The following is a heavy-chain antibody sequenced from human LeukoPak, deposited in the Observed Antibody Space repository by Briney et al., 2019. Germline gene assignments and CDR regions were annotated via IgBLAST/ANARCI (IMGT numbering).Heavy chain of an antibody. CDR2: IYPGDSDT. CDR3: ASLYSGSYRDAFDI. CDR1: GXXXXNYW. Sequence: ISXXGSGXXXXNYWVAWVRQMPGKGLEWMGIIYPGDSDTRYSPSFQGQVTISADKSISTAYLQWSSLKASDTAMYYCASLYSGSYRDAFDIWGQGTMVTVSS. J-gene: IGHJ3*02. V-gene: IGHV5-51*01. D-gene: IGHD1-26*01.